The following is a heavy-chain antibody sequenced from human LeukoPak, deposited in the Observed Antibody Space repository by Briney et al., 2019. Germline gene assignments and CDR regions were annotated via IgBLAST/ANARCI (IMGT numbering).Heavy chain of an antibody. J-gene: IGHJ4*02. Sequence: EASVKVSYKASGYTFTGYYMHWVRQAPGQGLEWMGWINTNTGNPTYAQDFTGRFVFSLDTSVTTTFLEISSLKAEDTAIYYCARSSWIQQSSDFWGQGTLVTVSS. D-gene: IGHD5-18*01. CDR3: ARSSWIQQSSDF. CDR1: GYTFTGYY. CDR2: INTNTGNP. V-gene: IGHV7-4-1*02.